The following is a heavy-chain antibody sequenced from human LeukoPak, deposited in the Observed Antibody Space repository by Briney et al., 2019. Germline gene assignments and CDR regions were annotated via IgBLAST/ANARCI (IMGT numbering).Heavy chain of an antibody. CDR1: GFTFSNSW. CDR3: TSDTDGSLDY. D-gene: IGHD1-26*01. V-gene: IGHV3-7*01. J-gene: IGHJ4*02. CDR2: IKQDGSTK. Sequence: PGGSLRLSCAASGFTFSNSWMAWVRQAPGKGLEWVANIKQDGSTKHYADSLKGRFTISRDNPKNSLYLQMNNLRVDDTAVYYCTSDTDGSLDYWGQGILVTVAS.